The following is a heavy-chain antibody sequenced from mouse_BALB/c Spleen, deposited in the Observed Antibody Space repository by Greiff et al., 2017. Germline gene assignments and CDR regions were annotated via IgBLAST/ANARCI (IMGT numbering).Heavy chain of an antibody. J-gene: IGHJ4*01. V-gene: IGHV7-3*02. CDR2: IRNKANGYTT. Sequence: DVQLVESGGGLVQPGGSLRLSCATSGFTFTDYYMSWVRQPPGKALEWLGFIRNKANGYTTEYSASVKGRFTISRDNSQSILYLQMNTLRAEDSATYYCARDPSSGYYYAMDYWGQGTSVTVSS. CDR1: GFTFTDYY. D-gene: IGHD2-2*01. CDR3: ARDPSSGYYYAMDY.